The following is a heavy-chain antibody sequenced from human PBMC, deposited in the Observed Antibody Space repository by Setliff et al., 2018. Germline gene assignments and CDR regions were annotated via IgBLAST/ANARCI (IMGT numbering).Heavy chain of an antibody. CDR1: GFTFSDYY. D-gene: IGHD1-1*01. Sequence: GGSLRLSCAASGFTFSDYYMSWVRQGPGKGLEWVSYISASSSTIYYSGSVKGRFTISRDNAKNSLYLQMNSLRAEDTAVYFCARHNTNLQPNDYWGQGTLVTVSS. CDR2: ISASSSTI. V-gene: IGHV3-11*04. CDR3: ARHNTNLQPNDY. J-gene: IGHJ4*02.